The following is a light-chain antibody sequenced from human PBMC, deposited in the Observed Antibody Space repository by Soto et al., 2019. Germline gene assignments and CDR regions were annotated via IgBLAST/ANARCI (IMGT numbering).Light chain of an antibody. Sequence: IHMTQSPSTLAASVGDIVTISCPASQTISSWLAWYQQKPGKAPKLLIYKASTLKSGVPSRFSGSGSGTEFTLTISSLQPDDFAPYYCQHSTSYSEAFGQGTKVDI. J-gene: IGKJ1*01. CDR1: QTISSW. V-gene: IGKV1-5*03. CDR2: KAS. CDR3: QHSTSYSEA.